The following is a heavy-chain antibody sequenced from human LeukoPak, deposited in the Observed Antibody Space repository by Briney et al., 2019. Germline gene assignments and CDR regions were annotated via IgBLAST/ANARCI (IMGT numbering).Heavy chain of an antibody. V-gene: IGHV3-30-3*01. CDR1: GFTFSSYA. J-gene: IGHJ4*02. Sequence: GGSLRLSCAASGFTFSSYAMHWVRQAPGKGLEWVAVISYDGSNKYYADSVKGRFTISRDNSKNTLYLQMNSLRAEDTAVYYCARGELRFLGGSDYWGQGTLVTVSS. D-gene: IGHD3-3*01. CDR3: ARGELRFLGGSDY. CDR2: ISYDGSNK.